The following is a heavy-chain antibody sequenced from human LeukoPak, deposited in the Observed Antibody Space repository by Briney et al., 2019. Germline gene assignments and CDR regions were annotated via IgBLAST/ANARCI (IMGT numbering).Heavy chain of an antibody. CDR3: ARVDEGYYYDSSGYPTY. CDR2: ISSSSSTI. Sequence: GGSLRLSCAASGFTFSSYRMYWVRQAPGKGLEWVSYISSSSSTIYYADSVKGRFTISRDNAKNSLYLQMNSLRDEDTAVYYCARVDEGYYYDSSGYPTYWGQGTLVTVSS. J-gene: IGHJ4*02. CDR1: GFTFSSYR. V-gene: IGHV3-48*02. D-gene: IGHD3-22*01.